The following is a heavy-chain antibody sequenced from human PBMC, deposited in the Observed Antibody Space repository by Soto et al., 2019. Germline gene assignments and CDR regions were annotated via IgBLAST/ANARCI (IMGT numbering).Heavy chain of an antibody. D-gene: IGHD2-21*02. J-gene: IGHJ4*02. CDR1: GFTFSSYW. V-gene: IGHV3-7*01. CDR2: IKQDGSEK. CDR3: ARDRCGGDCYSPNFDY. Sequence: GGSLRLSCAASGFTFSSYWMSWVRQAPGKGLEWVANIKQDGSEKYYVDSVKGRFTISRDNAKNSLYLQMNSLRAEDTAVYYCARDRCGGDCYSPNFDYWGQGTLVTVSS.